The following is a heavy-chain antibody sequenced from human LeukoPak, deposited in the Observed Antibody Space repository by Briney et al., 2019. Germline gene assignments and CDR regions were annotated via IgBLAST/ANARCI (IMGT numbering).Heavy chain of an antibody. D-gene: IGHD2-2*01. Sequence: ASVKVSCKASGYTFTIYGISWVRQAPGQGLEWMGWISAYNGNTNYAQKLQGRVTMTTDTSTSTAYMELRSLRSDDTAVYYCARDRGIVVVPAAMNYWGQGTLVTVSS. J-gene: IGHJ4*02. CDR3: ARDRGIVVVPAAMNY. CDR2: ISAYNGNT. CDR1: GYTFTIYG. V-gene: IGHV1-18*01.